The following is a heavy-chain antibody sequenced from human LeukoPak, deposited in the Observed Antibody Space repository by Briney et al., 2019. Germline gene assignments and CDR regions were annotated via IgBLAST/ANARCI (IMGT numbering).Heavy chain of an antibody. J-gene: IGHJ4*02. V-gene: IGHV3-30-3*01. CDR2: ISYDGSNK. Sequence: PGGSLRLSCAASGFTFSTYAVHWVRQAPGKGLEWVAVISYDGSNKYYAGSVKGRFTISRDNSKNTLYLQMNSLRAEDTAVYYCARDFGQWLALDYRGQGTLVTVSS. CDR1: GFTFSTYA. D-gene: IGHD6-19*01. CDR3: ARDFGQWLALDY.